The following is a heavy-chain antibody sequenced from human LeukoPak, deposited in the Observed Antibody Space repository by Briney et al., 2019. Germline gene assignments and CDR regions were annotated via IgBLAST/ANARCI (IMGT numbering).Heavy chain of an antibody. CDR1: GFTFSSYA. D-gene: IGHD5-18*01. CDR2: ISGSGGST. CDR3: AKSRGYSYGYSDY. J-gene: IGHJ4*02. V-gene: IGHV3-23*01. Sequence: GGSLRLSCAASGFTFSSYAMSWVRQAPGEGLEWVSAISGSGGSTYYADSVKGRFTISRDNSKNTLYLQMNSLRAEDTAVYYCAKSRGYSYGYSDYWGQGTLVTVSS.